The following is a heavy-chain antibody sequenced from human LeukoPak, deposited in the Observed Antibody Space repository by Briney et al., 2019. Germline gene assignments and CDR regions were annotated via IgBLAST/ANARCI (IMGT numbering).Heavy chain of an antibody. D-gene: IGHD3-9*01. V-gene: IGHV4-61*01. CDR3: ARVSRYDILTGAPHFDY. CDR1: GGSVSSGSYY. CDR2: IYYSGST. J-gene: IGHJ4*02. Sequence: SESLSLTCTVSGGSVSSGSYYWSWIRQPPGKGLEWIGYIYYSGSTNYNPSLKSRVTISVDTSKNQFSLKLSSVTAADTAVYYCARVSRYDILTGAPHFDYWGQGTLVTVSS.